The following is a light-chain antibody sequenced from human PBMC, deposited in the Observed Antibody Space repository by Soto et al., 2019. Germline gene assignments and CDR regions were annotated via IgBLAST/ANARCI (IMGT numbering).Light chain of an antibody. CDR1: QSLIHSDGNTY. V-gene: IGKV2-30*02. J-gene: IGKJ1*01. Sequence: DVVMTQSPLSLPVILGQPASISCRSSQSLIHSDGNTYLNWFQQRPGQSPRRLIYEVSDRDSGVPARFSGSGSGTDFTLKISRVEPEDVGVYYCMQRTNWPWTFGRGTKVEIK. CDR2: EVS. CDR3: MQRTNWPWT.